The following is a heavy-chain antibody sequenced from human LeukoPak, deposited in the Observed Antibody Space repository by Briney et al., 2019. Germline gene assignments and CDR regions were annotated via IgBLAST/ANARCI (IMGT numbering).Heavy chain of an antibody. CDR1: GGSISSYY. J-gene: IGHJ5*02. D-gene: IGHD3-10*01. V-gene: IGHV4-59*08. CDR2: IYYSGST. CDR3: ARQGGVTMVRGVPNWFDP. Sequence: SETLSLTCTVSGGSISSYYWSWIRQPPGKGLEWIGYIYYSGSTNYNPSLKSRVTISVDTSKNQFSLKLSSVTAADTAVYYCARQGGVTMVRGVPNWFDPWGQGTLVTVSS.